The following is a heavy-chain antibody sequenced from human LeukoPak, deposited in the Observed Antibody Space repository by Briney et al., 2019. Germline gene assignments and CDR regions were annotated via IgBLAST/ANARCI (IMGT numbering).Heavy chain of an antibody. CDR2: ISAYSGNT. J-gene: IGHJ4*02. CDR1: GYTFTSYG. CDR3: ARVVDSSGWYNYFDY. Sequence: ASVKVSCKASGYTFTSYGISWVRQAPGQGLEWMGWISAYSGNTNYAQKLQGRVTMTTDTSTSTAYMELRSLRSDDTAVYYCARVVDSSGWYNYFDYWGQGTLVTVSS. V-gene: IGHV1-18*01. D-gene: IGHD6-19*01.